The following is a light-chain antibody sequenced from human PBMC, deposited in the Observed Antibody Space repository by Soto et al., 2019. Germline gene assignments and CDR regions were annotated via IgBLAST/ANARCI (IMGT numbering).Light chain of an antibody. CDR2: SAS. CDR3: QHYNNAPYT. Sequence: DIQMTQSPSSLSASVGDRVTITCRASQGISNYLAWYQQKPGKVPKLLIYSASTLQSGVPSRFSGSGSGTDFTLTISSLEPEDVATYYCQHYNNAPYTFGHGTRLEIK. CDR1: QGISNY. V-gene: IGKV1-27*01. J-gene: IGKJ5*01.